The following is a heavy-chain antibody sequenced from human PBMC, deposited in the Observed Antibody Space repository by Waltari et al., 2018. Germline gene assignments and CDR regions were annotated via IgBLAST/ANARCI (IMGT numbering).Heavy chain of an antibody. D-gene: IGHD5-12*01. Sequence: EVQLVESGGGLVQPGGSLRLSCAASGFTFRSYAMSWVRQAPGGGVGCVASIRGSDGRTNYADSAKGRFTISRDNVKNTLFLQMNSLRADDAAVYYCAKDLGGFSGSHWYFDLWGRGTLVTVSS. V-gene: IGHV3-23*04. CDR2: IRGSDGRT. CDR3: AKDLGGFSGSHWYFDL. J-gene: IGHJ2*01. CDR1: GFTFRSYA.